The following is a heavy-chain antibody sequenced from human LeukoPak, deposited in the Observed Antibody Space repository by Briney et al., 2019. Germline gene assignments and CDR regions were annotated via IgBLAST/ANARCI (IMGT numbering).Heavy chain of an antibody. CDR3: ARDYKQYYYDSSGYPEYFQH. Sequence: ASVKVSCKASGGTLSSYAISWVRQAPGQGLEWMGRIIPTLGIANYAQKFQGRVTITADKSTSTAYMELSSLRSEDTAVYYCARDYKQYYYDSSGYPEYFQHWGQGTLVTVSS. CDR1: GGTLSSYA. CDR2: IIPTLGIA. V-gene: IGHV1-69*04. D-gene: IGHD3-22*01. J-gene: IGHJ1*01.